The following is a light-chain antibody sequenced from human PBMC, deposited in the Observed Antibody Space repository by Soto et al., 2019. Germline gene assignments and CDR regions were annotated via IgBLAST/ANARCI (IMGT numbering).Light chain of an antibody. J-gene: IGLJ1*01. CDR3: NSYTTSTTYV. V-gene: IGLV2-14*01. CDR1: SSDVGSYGY. CDR2: EVS. Sequence: QSVLTQPASVSGSPGQSITISCTGTSSDVGSYGYVSWYQQHPGKAPKLIIQEVSYRPSGVSNRFSGSKSGNTASLTISGLQAEDEADYYCNSYTTSTTYVFGTGTKVTVL.